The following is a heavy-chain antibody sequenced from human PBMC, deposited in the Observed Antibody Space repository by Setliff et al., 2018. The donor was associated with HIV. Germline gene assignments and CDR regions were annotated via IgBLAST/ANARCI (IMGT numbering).Heavy chain of an antibody. J-gene: IGHJ4*02. CDR3: ARDSEAGV. Sequence: APVKVSCKASGYTFNNYGISWVRQAPGQGLEWMGWISTYNGNTNYAQKFQGRVTLTTDTSTNTAYMELRGLKSDDTAMYYCARDSEAGVWGQGTLVTVSS. CDR2: ISTYNGNT. CDR1: GYTFNNYG. V-gene: IGHV1-18*01. D-gene: IGHD3-10*01.